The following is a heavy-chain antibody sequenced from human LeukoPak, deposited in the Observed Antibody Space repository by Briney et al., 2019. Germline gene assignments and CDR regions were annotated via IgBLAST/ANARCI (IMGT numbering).Heavy chain of an antibody. CDR2: IYYSGST. D-gene: IGHD3-22*01. V-gene: IGHV4-59*01. CDR3: ARDRRYYYDSSGYFDI. Sequence: SETLSLTCTVSGGSISSYYWSWIRQPPGKGLEWIGYIYYSGSTNYNPSLKSRATISVDTSKNQFSLKLSSVTAADTAVYYCARDRRYYYDSSGYFDIWGQGTMVTVSS. J-gene: IGHJ3*02. CDR1: GGSISSYY.